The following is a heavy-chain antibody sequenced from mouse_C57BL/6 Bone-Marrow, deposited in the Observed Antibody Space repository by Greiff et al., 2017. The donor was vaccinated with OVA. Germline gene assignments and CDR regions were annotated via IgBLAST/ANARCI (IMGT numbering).Heavy chain of an antibody. CDR1: GYTFTSYN. Sequence: LQQSGAELVRPGASVKMSCKASGYTFTSYNMHWVKQTPRQGLEWIGAIYPGNGDTSYNQKFKGKATLTVDKSSSTAYMQLSSLTSEDSAVYYCARRIYYDYDGRFAYWGQGTLVTVSA. D-gene: IGHD2-4*01. CDR3: ARRIYYDYDGRFAY. V-gene: IGHV1-12*01. J-gene: IGHJ3*01. CDR2: IYPGNGDT.